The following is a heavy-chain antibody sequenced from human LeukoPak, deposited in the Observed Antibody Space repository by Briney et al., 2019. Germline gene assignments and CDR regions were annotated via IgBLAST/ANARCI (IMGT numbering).Heavy chain of an antibody. CDR2: ISSSSLYI. CDR3: ARDQDIVVVPAARFGYMDV. D-gene: IGHD2-2*01. J-gene: IGHJ6*03. V-gene: IGHV3-21*01. CDR1: GFTFSSYS. Sequence: PGGSLRLSCAASGFTFSSYSMNWVRQAPGKGLEWVSSISSSSLYIYYADSVKGRFTISRDNAKNTLYLQMNSLRAEDTAVYYCARDQDIVVVPAARFGYMDVWGKGTTVTVSS.